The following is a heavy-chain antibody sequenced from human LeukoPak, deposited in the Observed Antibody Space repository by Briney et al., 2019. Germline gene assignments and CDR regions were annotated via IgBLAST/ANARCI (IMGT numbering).Heavy chain of an antibody. J-gene: IGHJ4*02. CDR3: ARGPSLAVAGDY. D-gene: IGHD6-19*01. Sequence: GGSLRLPCAASGLIFSSYAMHWVRQAPGKGLEWVAVISYDGSNKYYADSVKGRFTISRDNPKNTLYLQMDSLRTEDTAVYYCARGPSLAVAGDYWGQGTLVTVSS. CDR1: GLIFSSYA. CDR2: ISYDGSNK. V-gene: IGHV3-30*04.